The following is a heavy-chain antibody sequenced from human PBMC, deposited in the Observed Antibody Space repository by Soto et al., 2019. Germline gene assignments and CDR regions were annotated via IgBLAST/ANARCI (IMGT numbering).Heavy chain of an antibody. CDR1: GFTFSNAW. D-gene: IGHD3-10*01. J-gene: IGHJ6*02. V-gene: IGHV3-15*01. CDR2: IKSKTDGGTT. Sequence: GGSLRLSCAASGFTFSNAWMSWVRQAPGKGLEWVGRIKSKTDGGTTDYAAPVKGRFTISRDDSKNTLYLQMNSLKTEDTAVYYFTTGVGGSGSYYKVEYYYYYYGMDVWGQGTTVTVSS. CDR3: TTGVGGSGSYYKVEYYYYYYGMDV.